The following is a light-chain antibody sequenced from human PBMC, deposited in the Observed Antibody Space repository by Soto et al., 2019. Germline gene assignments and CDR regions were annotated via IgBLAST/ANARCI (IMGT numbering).Light chain of an antibody. J-gene: IGLJ1*01. CDR2: GNS. V-gene: IGLV1-40*01. CDR3: QSYASSLSRV. CDR1: SSNIGAGYD. Sequence: QSVLTQPPSVSGAPGQMVTISCTGSSSNIGAGYDVHWYQQLPGTAPKLLIYGNSNRPSGVPDRFSGSTSGTSASLAITGSQAADEADYYCQSYASSLSRVFGTGTKVTVL.